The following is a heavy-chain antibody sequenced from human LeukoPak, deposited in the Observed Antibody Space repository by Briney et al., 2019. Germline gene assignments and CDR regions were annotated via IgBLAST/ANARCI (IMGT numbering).Heavy chain of an antibody. CDR3: ARKTEDYYFDY. Sequence: SETLSLTCAVYGGSFSGHYWSWIRQSPGKGLEWIGEIYHSGSTNYNPSLKSRVTISVDKSKNQFSLKLSSVTAADTAVYYCARKTEDYYFDYWGQGTLVTVSS. CDR2: IYHSGST. CDR1: GGSFSGHY. D-gene: IGHD2-21*02. V-gene: IGHV4-34*01. J-gene: IGHJ4*02.